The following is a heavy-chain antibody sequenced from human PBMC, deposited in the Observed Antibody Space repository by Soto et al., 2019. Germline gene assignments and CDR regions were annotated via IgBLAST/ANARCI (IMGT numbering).Heavy chain of an antibody. CDR2: IYPGDSDI. D-gene: IGHD3-3*02. V-gene: IGHV5-51*01. CDR1: GYSFTSYW. CDR3: ALHFWSGYYIKKYYYYGMDV. Sequence: GESLKISCKGSGYSFTSYWIGWVRQMPGKGLEWMGIIYPGDSDIRYSPSFQGQVTISADKSISTAYLQWSSLKASDTAMYYCALHFWSGYYIKKYYYYGMDVWGQGTTVTVSS. J-gene: IGHJ6*02.